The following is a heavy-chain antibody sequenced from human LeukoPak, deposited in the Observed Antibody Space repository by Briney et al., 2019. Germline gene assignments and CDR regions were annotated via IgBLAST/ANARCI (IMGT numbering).Heavy chain of an antibody. CDR3: SAYFDY. Sequence: PGGSLRLSCAASGFTFSSYAMNWVLQAPGKRLEWVSSISNSGDNTYYADSVKGRFTISRYNSKNTLYLQMSSLRAEGTALYYCSAYFDYWGQGTLVTISS. J-gene: IGHJ4*02. CDR2: ISNSGDNT. CDR1: GFTFSSYA. V-gene: IGHV3-23*01.